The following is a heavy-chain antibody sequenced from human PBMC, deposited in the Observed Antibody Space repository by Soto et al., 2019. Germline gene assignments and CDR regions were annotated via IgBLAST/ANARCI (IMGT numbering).Heavy chain of an antibody. Sequence: QVQLVDSGGGVVQPGRSLRLSCAASGFPFSPYTMHWVRQAPGKGLEWVALIPYDGGDKYYPDSVKGRFTISRDNSKNTLYLQMNSLRPEDTAVYYCARGGGFCDCDCYKGGSDYWGQGTLVTVSS. J-gene: IGHJ4*02. D-gene: IGHD2-21*02. CDR1: GFPFSPYT. CDR3: ARGGGFCDCDCYKGGSDY. V-gene: IGHV3-30-3*01. CDR2: IPYDGGDK.